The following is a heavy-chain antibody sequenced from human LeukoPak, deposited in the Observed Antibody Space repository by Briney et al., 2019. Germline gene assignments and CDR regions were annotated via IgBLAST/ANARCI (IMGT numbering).Heavy chain of an antibody. D-gene: IGHD6-19*01. CDR1: GFIFSDSA. CDR2: VKSKSDGGTI. V-gene: IGHV3-15*01. CDR3: TTDWSSGWYLI. Sequence: GGSLRLSCEGSGFIFSDSAIHWVRQAPGKGLEWVGRVKSKSDGGTIDYGAPVKGRFTISRDDSKNTLYLQMNSLKTEDTAVYYCTTDWSSGWYLIWGQGTMVTVSS. J-gene: IGHJ3*02.